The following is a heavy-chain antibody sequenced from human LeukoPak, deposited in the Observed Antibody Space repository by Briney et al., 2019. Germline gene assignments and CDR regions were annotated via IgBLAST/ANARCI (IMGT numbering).Heavy chain of an antibody. J-gene: IGHJ3*02. CDR1: GGSISSYY. CDR2: IYYSGST. D-gene: IGHD6-19*01. Sequence: SETLSLTCTVSGGSISSYYWSWIRQPPGKGLEWIGYIYYSGSTNYNPSLKSRVTISVDTSKNQFSLKLSSVTAADTAVYYCARGAPAEGIAVAEDAFDIWGQGTMVTVSS. V-gene: IGHV4-59*12. CDR3: ARGAPAEGIAVAEDAFDI.